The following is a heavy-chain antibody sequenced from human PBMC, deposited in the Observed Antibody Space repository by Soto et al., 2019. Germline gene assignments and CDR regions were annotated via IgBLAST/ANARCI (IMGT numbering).Heavy chain of an antibody. CDR2: ISYDGSNK. J-gene: IGHJ6*03. D-gene: IGHD5-12*01. V-gene: IGHV3-30*18. CDR1: GFTFSSYG. CDR3: AKDVFVDIVATVFRYYYYYYMDV. Sequence: GGSLRLSCAASGFTFSSYGMHWVRQAPGKGLEWVAVISYDGSNKYYADSVKGRFTISRDNSKNTLYLQMNSLRAEDTAVYYCAKDVFVDIVATVFRYYYYYYMDVWGKGTTVTVSS.